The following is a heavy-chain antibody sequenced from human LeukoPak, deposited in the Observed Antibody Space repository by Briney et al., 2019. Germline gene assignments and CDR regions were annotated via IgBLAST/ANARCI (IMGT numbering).Heavy chain of an antibody. D-gene: IGHD6-13*01. Sequence: GGSLRLSCAASGFTVSSNYMSWVRQAPGKGLEWVSVIYRGGNTYYADSEKGRFTVSRDNSKNTLYLQMNSLRAEDTAVYYCARGGARQQLVENFFDYWGQGTLLTVSS. CDR1: GFTVSSNY. CDR2: IYRGGNT. V-gene: IGHV3-53*01. CDR3: ARGGARQQLVENFFDY. J-gene: IGHJ4*02.